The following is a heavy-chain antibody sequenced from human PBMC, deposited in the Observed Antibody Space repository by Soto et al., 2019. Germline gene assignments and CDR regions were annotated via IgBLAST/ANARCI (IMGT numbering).Heavy chain of an antibody. CDR1: GFTFSSYS. J-gene: IGHJ6*02. D-gene: IGHD3-22*01. CDR2: ISSSSSYI. Sequence: GGSLRLSCVASGFTFSSYSMNWVRQAPGKGLEWVSSISSSSSYIYYADSVKGRFTISRDNAKNSLYLQMNSLRAEDTAVYYCARSQGYYYSLIAYYYYYGMDVWGQGTTVTVSS. V-gene: IGHV3-21*01. CDR3: ARSQGYYYSLIAYYYYYGMDV.